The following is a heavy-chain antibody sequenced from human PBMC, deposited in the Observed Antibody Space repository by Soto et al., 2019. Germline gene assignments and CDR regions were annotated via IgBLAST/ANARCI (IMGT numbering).Heavy chain of an antibody. J-gene: IGHJ6*02. CDR2: IKSKTDGGTT. Sequence: GESLKISCAASGFTFSNAWMNWVRQAPGKGLEWVGRIKSKTDGGTTDYAAPVKGRFTISRDDSKNTLYLQMNSLKTEDTAVYYCTTRSPKGYCSSTSCRLYYYGMDVWGQGTTVTVSS. D-gene: IGHD2-2*01. V-gene: IGHV3-15*07. CDR3: TTRSPKGYCSSTSCRLYYYGMDV. CDR1: GFTFSNAW.